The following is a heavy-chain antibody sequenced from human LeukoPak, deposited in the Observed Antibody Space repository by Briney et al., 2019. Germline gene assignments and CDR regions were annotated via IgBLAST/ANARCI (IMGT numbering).Heavy chain of an antibody. V-gene: IGHV4-39*07. D-gene: IGHD3-22*01. J-gene: IGHJ3*02. CDR2: IYYSGST. CDR1: GGSISSSSYY. CDR3: AREPRITMIISAFDI. Sequence: SETLSLTCTVSGGSISSSSYYWGWIRQPPGKGLEWIGSIYYSGSTYYNPSLKSRVTISVDTSKNQFSLKLSSVTAADTAVYYCAREPRITMIISAFDIWGQGTMVTVSS.